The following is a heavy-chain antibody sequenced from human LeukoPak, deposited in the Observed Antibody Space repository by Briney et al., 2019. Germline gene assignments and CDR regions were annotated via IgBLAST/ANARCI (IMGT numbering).Heavy chain of an antibody. J-gene: IGHJ4*02. CDR1: GGSFSGYY. CDR2: INHSGST. V-gene: IGHV4-34*01. CDR3: ARGSWYRFIDY. Sequence: SETLSLTCAVYGGSFSGYYWSWIRQPPGKGLEWIGEINHSGSTNYNPSLKSRVTISVDTSKNQFSLKLSSVTAADTAVYYCARGSWYRFIDYWGQGTLVTVSS. D-gene: IGHD6-13*01.